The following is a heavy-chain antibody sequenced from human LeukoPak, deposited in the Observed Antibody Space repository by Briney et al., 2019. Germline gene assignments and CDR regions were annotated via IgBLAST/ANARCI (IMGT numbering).Heavy chain of an antibody. J-gene: IGHJ4*02. CDR2: IYYSGST. CDR3: ARVVRGVIVYFDY. Sequence: SETLSLTCTVSDGSISSSSYYWGWIRQPPGKGLEWIGSIYYSGSTYYNPSLKSRVTISVDTSKNQFSLKLSSVTAADTAVYYCARVVRGVIVYFDYWGQGTLVTVSS. CDR1: DGSISSSSYY. V-gene: IGHV4-39*07. D-gene: IGHD3-10*01.